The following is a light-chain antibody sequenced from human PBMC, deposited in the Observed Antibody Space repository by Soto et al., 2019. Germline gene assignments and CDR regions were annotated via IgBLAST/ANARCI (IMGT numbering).Light chain of an antibody. CDR1: SSDVGGYNY. J-gene: IGLJ1*01. CDR2: EVS. Sequence: QSVLTQPASVSGSPGQSITISCTGTSSDVGGYNYVSWFQLHPGKAPKLMVYEVSNRPSGISSRFSGSKSCNTASLTISGLQAEDEADYYCSSFTSSRIYVFGTGTKVTVL. V-gene: IGLV2-14*01. CDR3: SSFTSSRIYV.